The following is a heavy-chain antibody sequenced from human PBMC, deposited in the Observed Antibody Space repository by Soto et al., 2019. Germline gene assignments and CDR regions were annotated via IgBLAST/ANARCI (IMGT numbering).Heavy chain of an antibody. CDR3: ARGTIVARQHLDY. Sequence: QVQLVEFGGGVVQPGKSLRLSCAASGFTFSSYATHWARQAPGKGLEWVTVISIRGGDEYYAESVRGRFTISRDDSKNTLYLQMDSLRVEDTAVYYCARGTIVARQHLDYWGQGTLVTVSS. CDR1: GFTFSSYA. D-gene: IGHD6-6*01. J-gene: IGHJ4*02. V-gene: IGHV3-30*03. CDR2: ISIRGGDE.